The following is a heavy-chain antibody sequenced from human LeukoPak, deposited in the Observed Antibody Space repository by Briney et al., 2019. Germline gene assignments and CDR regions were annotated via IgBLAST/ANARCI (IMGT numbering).Heavy chain of an antibody. J-gene: IGHJ2*01. Sequence: SETLSLTCAVSGYSISSSNWWAWIRQPPGKALEWIGYIYYSGSTYYNPSLKSRVTMSVDTSKNQFSLKLNSVTAVDTALYYCARTRVTTGTTFDLWGRGTLVTVSS. CDR2: IYYSGST. CDR1: GYSISSSNW. V-gene: IGHV4-28*01. D-gene: IGHD1-1*01. CDR3: ARTRVTTGTTFDL.